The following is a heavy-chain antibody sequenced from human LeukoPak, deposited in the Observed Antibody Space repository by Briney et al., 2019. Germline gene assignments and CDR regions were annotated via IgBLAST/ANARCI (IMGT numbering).Heavy chain of an antibody. V-gene: IGHV4-39*07. CDR3: ARVSGSSSWSFDY. J-gene: IGHJ4*02. CDR2: IYYSGST. D-gene: IGHD6-13*01. CDR1: GGSISSSSYY. Sequence: SETLSLTCTVSGGSISSSSYYWGWIRQPPGTGLEWIGSIYYSGSTYYNPSLKSRVTISVDTSKNQFSLKLSSVTAADTAVYYCARVSGSSSWSFDYWGQGTLVTVSS.